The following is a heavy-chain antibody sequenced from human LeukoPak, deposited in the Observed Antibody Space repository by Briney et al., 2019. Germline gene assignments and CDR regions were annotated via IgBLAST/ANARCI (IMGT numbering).Heavy chain of an antibody. D-gene: IGHD1-26*01. CDR1: GFTFSSYS. Sequence: GGSLRLSCAASGFTFSSYSMNWVRQAPGKGLEWVSSISSSSSYIYYADSVKGRFTISRDNGKNSLYLQMNSLRAEDTAVYYCARGPSGSYSHFDYWGQGTLVTVSS. CDR2: ISSSSSYI. V-gene: IGHV3-21*01. CDR3: ARGPSGSYSHFDY. J-gene: IGHJ4*02.